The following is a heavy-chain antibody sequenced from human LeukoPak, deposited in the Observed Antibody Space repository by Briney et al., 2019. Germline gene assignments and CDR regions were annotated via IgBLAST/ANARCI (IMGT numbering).Heavy chain of an antibody. D-gene: IGHD3-22*01. J-gene: IGHJ4*02. CDR1: GYTFTGYY. V-gene: IGHV1-2*06. CDR3: ARAYDSSGYYLDY. Sequence: GASVKVSCKTSGYTFTGYYMHWVRQAPGQGLEWMGRINPNSGGTNYAQKFQGRVTMTRDTSITTAYMELSRLRSDDTAVYYCARAYDSSGYYLDYWGQGTLVTVSS. CDR2: INPNSGGT.